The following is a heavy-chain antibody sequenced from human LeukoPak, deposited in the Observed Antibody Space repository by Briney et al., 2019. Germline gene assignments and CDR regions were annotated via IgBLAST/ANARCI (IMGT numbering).Heavy chain of an antibody. Sequence: SETLSLTCTVSGGSISSYYWSWIRQPPGRGLEWIGYIYYSGSTNYNPSLKSRVTISVDTSKNQFSLKLSSVTAADTAVYYCARTAKDYGDFDYWGQGTLVTVSS. CDR1: GGSISSYY. J-gene: IGHJ4*02. V-gene: IGHV4-59*01. D-gene: IGHD4-17*01. CDR2: IYYSGST. CDR3: ARTAKDYGDFDY.